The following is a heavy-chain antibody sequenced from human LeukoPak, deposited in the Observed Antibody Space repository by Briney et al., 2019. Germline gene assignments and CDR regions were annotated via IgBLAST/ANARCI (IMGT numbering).Heavy chain of an antibody. CDR1: GGTFSNHV. CDR2: IISAFGPA. V-gene: IGHV1-69*13. J-gene: IGHJ5*02. Sequence: EASVKVSCKASGGTFSNHVMTWVRQAPGQGLEWMGGIISAFGPANYAQKFQGRVTITADESINTAYMELSSLRSEDTVVYYCARGVVPAAITSWFDPWGQGTLVTVSS. CDR3: ARGVVPAAITSWFDP. D-gene: IGHD2-2*01.